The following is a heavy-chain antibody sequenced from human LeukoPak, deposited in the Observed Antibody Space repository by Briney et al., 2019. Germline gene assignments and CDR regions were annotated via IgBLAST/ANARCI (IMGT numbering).Heavy chain of an antibody. Sequence: SSETLSLTCTVSGGSVSSFYWSWIRQPPGKGLEWIGYFYCSGSTNYNPSLKSRVTISVDTSKKQFSLKLSSVTAADTAVYYCATAAPDWHFDLWGRGTLVTVSS. D-gene: IGHD2-15*01. V-gene: IGHV4-59*02. J-gene: IGHJ2*01. CDR1: GGSVSSFY. CDR3: ATAAPDWHFDL. CDR2: FYCSGST.